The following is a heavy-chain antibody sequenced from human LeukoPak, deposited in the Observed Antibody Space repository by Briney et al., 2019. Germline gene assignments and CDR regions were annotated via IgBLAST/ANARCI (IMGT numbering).Heavy chain of an antibody. CDR2: ISWNSGSI. J-gene: IGHJ4*02. Sequence: GRSLRLSCAASGFTFDDYAMPWVRQAPGKGLGWVSVISWNSGSIGYADSVKGRFTISRDNAKNSLYLQMNSLRAEDTALYYCAKDLAAAGLGVDYWGQGTLVTVSS. CDR3: AKDLAAAGLGVDY. V-gene: IGHV3-9*01. D-gene: IGHD6-13*01. CDR1: GFTFDDYA.